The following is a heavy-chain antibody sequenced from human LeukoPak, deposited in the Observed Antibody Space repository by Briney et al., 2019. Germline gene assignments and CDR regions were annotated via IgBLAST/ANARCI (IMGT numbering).Heavy chain of an antibody. CDR3: ARGTTITTLGWFDP. Sequence: ASMKVSCKASGYTFTNYYMHWVRQAPGQGLEWMGIINPSGGSIIYAQKFQGRVTLTRDTSTSTVYMELSSLRSEDTAVYYCARGTTITTLGWFDPWGQGTLVTVSS. J-gene: IGHJ5*02. V-gene: IGHV1-46*01. CDR1: GYTFTNYY. CDR2: INPSGGSI. D-gene: IGHD4-11*01.